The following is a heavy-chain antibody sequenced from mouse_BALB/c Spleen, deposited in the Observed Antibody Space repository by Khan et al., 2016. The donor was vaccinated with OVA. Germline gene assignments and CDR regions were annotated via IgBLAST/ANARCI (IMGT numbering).Heavy chain of an antibody. Sequence: QIQLVQSGAALAKPEASVKMSCKASGYTFSTYWMHWVKQRPGQGLEWIGYINPTSGYTDYNEKFKDKATLSADKSSSTAYMQLSRLTSEDSAVYYCTRDRIDYWGQGTTLTVSS. V-gene: IGHV1-7*01. CDR1: GYTFSTYW. CDR2: INPTSGYT. CDR3: TRDRIDY. J-gene: IGHJ2*01.